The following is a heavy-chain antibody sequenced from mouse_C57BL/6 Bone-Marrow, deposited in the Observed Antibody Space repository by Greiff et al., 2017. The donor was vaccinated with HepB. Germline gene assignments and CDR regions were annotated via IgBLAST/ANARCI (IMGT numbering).Heavy chain of an antibody. D-gene: IGHD4-1*01. Sequence: QVQLQQSGAELVKPGASVKLSCKASGYTFTSYWMQWVKQRPGQGLEWIGEIDPSDSYTNYNQKFKGKATLTVDTSSSTAYMQLSSLTSEDSAVHYCASWDFDYWGQGTTLTVSS. CDR1: GYTFTSYW. V-gene: IGHV1-50*01. CDR3: ASWDFDY. J-gene: IGHJ2*01. CDR2: IDPSDSYT.